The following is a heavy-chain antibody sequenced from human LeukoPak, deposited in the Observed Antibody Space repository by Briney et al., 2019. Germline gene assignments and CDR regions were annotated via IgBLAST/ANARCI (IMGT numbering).Heavy chain of an antibody. V-gene: IGHV3-33*01. CDR1: GFTFSSYG. Sequence: GRSLRLSCAASGFTFSSYGMHWVRQAPGKGLEWMAVIWYDGSNKYYADSVKGRFTISRDNSKNTLYLQMNSLRAEDTAVYYCARDFYEQWLVRYYFDYWGQGTLVTVSS. J-gene: IGHJ4*02. CDR2: IWYDGSNK. CDR3: ARDFYEQWLVRYYFDY. D-gene: IGHD6-19*01.